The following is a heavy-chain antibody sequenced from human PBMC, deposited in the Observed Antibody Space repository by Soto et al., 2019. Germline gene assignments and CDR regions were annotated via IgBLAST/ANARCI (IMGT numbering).Heavy chain of an antibody. D-gene: IGHD1-26*01. V-gene: IGHV1-46*01. J-gene: IGHJ4*02. CDR3: AASPVVGATFDY. CDR1: GYTFTSYY. CDR2: INPSGGST. Sequence: QVQLVQSGAEVMKPGASVKVSCKASGYTFTSYYMHWVRQAPGQGLEWMGIINPSGGSTSYAQKFQGRVTMTRDTSTSTVYMELSSLRSEDTAVYYCAASPVVGATFDYWGQGTLVTVSS.